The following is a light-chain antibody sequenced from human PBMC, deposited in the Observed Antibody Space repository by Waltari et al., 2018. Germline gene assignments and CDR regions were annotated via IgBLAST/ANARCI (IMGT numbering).Light chain of an antibody. V-gene: IGKV3-20*01. CDR1: QTVSRSF. CDR3: QQYGASPWA. CDR2: GAS. Sequence: EVMLTQSPGTLSLSPGEGATLACRASQTVSRSFLAWYQHKPGQAPRLLIYGASNRATGIPDRFSASGAGRDFTLTISRLEPEDFAVYYCQQYGASPWAFGQGTKVEIK. J-gene: IGKJ1*01.